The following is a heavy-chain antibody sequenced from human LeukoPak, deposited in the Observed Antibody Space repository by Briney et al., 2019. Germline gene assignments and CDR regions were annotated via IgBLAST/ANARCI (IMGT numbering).Heavy chain of an antibody. V-gene: IGHV4-30-2*01. D-gene: IGHD3-10*01. CDR3: ARDHGSGSYVRGWFDP. CDR1: GGSISSGGYS. J-gene: IGHJ5*02. Sequence: SETLSLTCAVSGGSISSGGYSWSWIRQPPGKGLEWIGYIYHIGSTYYNPSLKSRVTISVDRSKNQFSLKLSSVTAADTAVYYCARDHGSGSYVRGWFDPWGQGTLVTVSS. CDR2: IYHIGST.